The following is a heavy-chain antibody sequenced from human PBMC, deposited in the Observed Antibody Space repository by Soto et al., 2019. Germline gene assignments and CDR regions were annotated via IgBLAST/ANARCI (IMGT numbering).Heavy chain of an antibody. V-gene: IGHV3-48*02. CDR3: ARGEGLQSD. J-gene: IGHJ4*02. Sequence: EVQLVESGGGLVQPGGSLRLSCAASGFTFSSYSMNWVRQAPGKGLEWVSYISSSSSTIYYADSVKGRFTISRDNAKNSLYLQMISLRDEDTAVYYCARGEGLQSDWGQGTLVTVSS. CDR1: GFTFSSYS. CDR2: ISSSSSTI. D-gene: IGHD5-12*01.